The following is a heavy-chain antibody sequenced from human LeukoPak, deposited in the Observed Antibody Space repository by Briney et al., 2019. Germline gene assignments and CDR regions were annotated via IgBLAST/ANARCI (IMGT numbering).Heavy chain of an antibody. CDR1: GGSISSYY. CDR3: ARDILTLGRAYYYYYMDV. J-gene: IGHJ6*03. CDR2: IYYSGST. Sequence: SETLSLTCTVSGGSISSYYWSWIRRPPGKGLEWIGYIYYSGSTNYNPSLKSRVTMSVDTSKNQFSLKLSSVTAADTAVYYCARDILTLGRAYYYYYMDVWGKGTTVTISS. D-gene: IGHD3-9*01. V-gene: IGHV4-59*12.